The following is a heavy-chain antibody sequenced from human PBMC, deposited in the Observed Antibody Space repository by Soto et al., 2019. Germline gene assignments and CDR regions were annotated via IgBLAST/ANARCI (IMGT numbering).Heavy chain of an antibody. D-gene: IGHD6-13*01. CDR1: GFTFSSYA. CDR3: AKNIRIAAAGTPRPMDV. J-gene: IGHJ6*03. Sequence: GWSLRLSCAASGFTFSSYAMSWVRQAPGKGLEWVSAISGSGGSTYYADSVKGRFTISRDNSKNTLYLQMNSLRAEDTAVYYCAKNIRIAAAGTPRPMDVWGKGTTVTVSS. V-gene: IGHV3-23*01. CDR2: ISGSGGST.